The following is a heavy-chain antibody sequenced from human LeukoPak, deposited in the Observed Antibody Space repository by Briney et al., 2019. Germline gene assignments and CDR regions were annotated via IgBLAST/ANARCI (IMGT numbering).Heavy chain of an antibody. V-gene: IGHV3-30*18. CDR1: GFTFSSYG. D-gene: IGHD6-19*01. CDR3: AKDLGSGWLMAGLGY. Sequence: GGSLRLSCAASGFTFSSYGMHWVRQAPGKGLEWVAVISYDGSNKYYADSVKGRFTISRDNSKNTLYLQMNSLRAEDTAVYYCAKDLGSGWLMAGLGYWGQGTLVTVSS. J-gene: IGHJ4*02. CDR2: ISYDGSNK.